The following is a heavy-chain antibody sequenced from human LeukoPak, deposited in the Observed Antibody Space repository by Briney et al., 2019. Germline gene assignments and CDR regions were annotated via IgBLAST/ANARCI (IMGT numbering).Heavy chain of an antibody. J-gene: IGHJ4*02. CDR3: ARGVEVDYGDYFDY. Sequence: GGSLRLSCAAYGFTFSSYAMCWVRQPPGKGLEWVAVIRFVGSNKYYADSVKGRFTISRDNSKNTLYLQMNSLRAEDTDVYYCARGVEVDYGDYFDYWGQGTLATVSS. D-gene: IGHD4-17*01. CDR2: IRFVGSNK. CDR1: GFTFSSYA. V-gene: IGHV3-33*07.